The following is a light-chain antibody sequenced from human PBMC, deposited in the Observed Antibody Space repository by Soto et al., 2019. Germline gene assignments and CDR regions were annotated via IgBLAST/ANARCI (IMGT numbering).Light chain of an antibody. V-gene: IGKV1-39*01. CDR1: QSITNY. CDR2: AAS. J-gene: IGKJ3*01. Sequence: DIQMTQSPSALSASVGDRVTITCRASQSITNYLNWYQHKPGQAPTLLIYAASTLQAGVPSRFRGSGSGTDFTLTISSLQPGDFATYYCQQSYSTPFTFGPGTKVDIK. CDR3: QQSYSTPFT.